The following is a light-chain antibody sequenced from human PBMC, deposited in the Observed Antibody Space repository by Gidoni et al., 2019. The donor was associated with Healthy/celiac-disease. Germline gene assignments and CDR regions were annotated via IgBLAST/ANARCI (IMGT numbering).Light chain of an antibody. CDR1: SSDVGGYHY. J-gene: IGLJ2*01. Sequence: QSALTQPRSVSGSPGQSVTISCTGTSSDVGGYHYVSWYQQHPGKAPKLMIYDVSKRPSGVPDRFSGSKSGNTASLTISVLQAEDESDYYCCSYAGSYTVVFGGGTKLTVL. CDR3: CSYAGSYTVV. V-gene: IGLV2-11*01. CDR2: DVS.